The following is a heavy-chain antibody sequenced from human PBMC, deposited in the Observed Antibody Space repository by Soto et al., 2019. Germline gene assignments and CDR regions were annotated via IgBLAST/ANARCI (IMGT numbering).Heavy chain of an antibody. Sequence: GGSLRLSCAASGFPFSDYYMSWIRQAPGKGLEWVSHITNSGSTKYYADSVKGRFTISRDNAKNSLFLQMNSLRAEDTAVYYCARTLAGRFDYWGQRNPVTVSS. V-gene: IGHV3-11*01. J-gene: IGHJ4*02. CDR3: ARTLAGRFDY. CDR2: ITNSGSTK. CDR1: GFPFSDYY.